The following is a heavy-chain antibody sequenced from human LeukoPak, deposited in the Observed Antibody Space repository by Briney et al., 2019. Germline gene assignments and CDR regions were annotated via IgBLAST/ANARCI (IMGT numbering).Heavy chain of an antibody. CDR1: GGTFSSYA. D-gene: IGHD6-19*01. J-gene: IGHJ5*02. V-gene: IGHV1-69*05. CDR2: IIPIFGTA. Sequence: SVKVSCKASGGTFSSYAISWVRQAPGQGLEWMGGIIPIFGTANYAQKFQGRGTITTDESTSTAYMELSSLRSEDTAVYYCAREPPQSSSGWYNWFDPWGQGTLVTVSS. CDR3: AREPPQSSSGWYNWFDP.